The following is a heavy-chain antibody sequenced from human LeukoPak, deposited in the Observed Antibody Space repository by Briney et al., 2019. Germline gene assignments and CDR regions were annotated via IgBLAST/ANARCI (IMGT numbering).Heavy chain of an antibody. CDR3: ARGHTAVTRHFDS. Sequence: GGSLRLSCAASGFTFTTYSMTWVRQAPGKGLEWVSIISSGSSAIFSADALKGRFTISGDDAKNLLYLDMNSLRAEDTAVYYCARGHTAVTRHFDSWGQGTLVTVSS. CDR1: GFTFTTYS. V-gene: IGHV3-21*01. D-gene: IGHD4-17*01. CDR2: ISSGSSAI. J-gene: IGHJ4*02.